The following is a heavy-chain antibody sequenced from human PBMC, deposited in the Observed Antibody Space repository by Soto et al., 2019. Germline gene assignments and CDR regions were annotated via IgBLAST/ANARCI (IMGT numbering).Heavy chain of an antibody. CDR3: VGEGDGVYYYYGMDV. Sequence: QVQLVQSGDEVKKPGASVKVSCKASGYTFTNYGISWVRQAPGQGLEWMGWINGYNGNTVYTQKIQGRLTMTAETSTATGYMELRSLRSDDTAVYYWVGEGDGVYYYYGMDVWGQGTTVIVSS. J-gene: IGHJ6*02. CDR1: GYTFTNYG. D-gene: IGHD3-10*01. V-gene: IGHV1-18*01. CDR2: INGYNGNT.